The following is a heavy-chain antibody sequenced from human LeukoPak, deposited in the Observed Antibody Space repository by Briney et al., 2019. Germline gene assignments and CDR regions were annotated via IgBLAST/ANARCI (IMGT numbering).Heavy chain of an antibody. J-gene: IGHJ4*02. CDR2: ISYDGSNK. D-gene: IGHD3-22*01. CDR1: GFTFSSYG. Sequence: GALRLSCAASGFTFSSYGMHWVRQAPGKGLEWVAVISYDGSNKYYADSVKGRFTISRDNSKNTLYLQMNSLRAEDTAVYYCAIPAYDSSGYYYWGQGTLVTVSS. CDR3: AIPAYDSSGYYY. V-gene: IGHV3-30*03.